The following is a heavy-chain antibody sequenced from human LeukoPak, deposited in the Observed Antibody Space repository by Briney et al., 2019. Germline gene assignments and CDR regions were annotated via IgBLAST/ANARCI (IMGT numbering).Heavy chain of an antibody. CDR3: ARALYSSGWYWGYYFDY. D-gene: IGHD6-19*01. CDR2: INPNSGGT. Sequence: ASVKVSCKASGYTFTGYYMHSVRQAPGQGLEWMGWINPNSGGTNYAQKFQGRVTMTRDTSISTAYMELSRLRSDDTAVYYCARALYSSGWYWGYYFDYWGQGTLVTVSS. CDR1: GYTFTGYY. J-gene: IGHJ4*02. V-gene: IGHV1-2*02.